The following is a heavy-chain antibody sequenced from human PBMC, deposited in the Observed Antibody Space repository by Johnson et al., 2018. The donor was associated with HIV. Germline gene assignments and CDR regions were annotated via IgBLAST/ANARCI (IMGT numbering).Heavy chain of an antibody. J-gene: IGHJ3*02. Sequence: VQLLESGGGFIQPGGSRRLSCAASGFTFSNYAMSWVRQAPGKGLAWVSVISGSGGSTYYADSVTGRFTISRDNSKNTLFLQMNSLRAEDTAVYHCAKGRYSSSWYLAGAFDIWGQGTMVTVSS. CDR3: AKGRYSSSWYLAGAFDI. CDR2: ISGSGGST. V-gene: IGHV3-23*01. CDR1: GFTFSNYA. D-gene: IGHD6-13*01.